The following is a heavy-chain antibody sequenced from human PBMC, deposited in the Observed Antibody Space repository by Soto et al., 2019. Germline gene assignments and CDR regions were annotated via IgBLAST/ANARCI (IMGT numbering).Heavy chain of an antibody. V-gene: IGHV3-73*01. Sequence: GGSLRLSCAASGFTFSGSAIHWVRQASGKGLEWVGRIRSKANSYATAYAASVKGRFTISRDDSKNTAYLQMNSLKTEDTAVYYCIYPRNPGYCGGDCYSGAFDIWGQGTMVTVSS. D-gene: IGHD2-21*01. J-gene: IGHJ3*02. CDR3: IYPRNPGYCGGDCYSGAFDI. CDR2: IRSKANSYAT. CDR1: GFTFSGSA.